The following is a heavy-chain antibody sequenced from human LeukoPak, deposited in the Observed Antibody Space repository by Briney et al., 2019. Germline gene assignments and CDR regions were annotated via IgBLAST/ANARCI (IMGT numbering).Heavy chain of an antibody. J-gene: IGHJ4*02. CDR1: GFTFSNHG. Sequence: AGGSLRLSCAASGFTFSNHGMNWVRQAPGKGVEWVSGISPSGDITYYSDSVKGRFTISRDNSKDTLYLEVISLTAEDTAVYYCAKDDAWLRFGEWSQGTLVTVSS. D-gene: IGHD3-10*01. CDR3: AKDDAWLRFGE. V-gene: IGHV3-23*01. CDR2: ISPSGDIT.